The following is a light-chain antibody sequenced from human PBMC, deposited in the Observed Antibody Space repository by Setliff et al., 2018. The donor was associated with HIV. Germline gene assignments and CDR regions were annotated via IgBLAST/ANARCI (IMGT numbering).Light chain of an antibody. CDR3: SSRIVSSALHV. Sequence: QSALTQPASVSGSPGQSITISCSGTSSDVGSYNFVSWYQQHPGKAPKLIIYDVSQRPSGVSSRFSGSKSGNTASLTISGLQAEDQADYYCSSRIVSSALHVFGTGTKVTVL. CDR1: SSDVGSYNF. V-gene: IGLV2-14*03. CDR2: DVS. J-gene: IGLJ1*01.